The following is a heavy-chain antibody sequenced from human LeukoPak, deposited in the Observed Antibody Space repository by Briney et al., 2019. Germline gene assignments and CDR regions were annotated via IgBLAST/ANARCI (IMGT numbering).Heavy chain of an antibody. CDR2: IYSGGST. Sequence: GGSLRLSCAASGFTFSDYYMSWIRQAPGKGLEWVSVIYSGGSTYYADSVKGRFTISRDNSKNTLYLQMNSLRAEDTAVYYCAWVRYSSANDYWGQGTLVTVSS. J-gene: IGHJ4*02. CDR3: AWVRYSSANDY. CDR1: GFTFSDYY. D-gene: IGHD6-25*01. V-gene: IGHV3-53*01.